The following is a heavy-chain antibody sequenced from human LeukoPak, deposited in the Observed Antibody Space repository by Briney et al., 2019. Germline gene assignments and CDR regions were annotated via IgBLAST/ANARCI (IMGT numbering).Heavy chain of an antibody. D-gene: IGHD6-19*01. V-gene: IGHV3-7*01. CDR1: GFTFTSYW. Sequence: PGGSLRLSCVASGFTFTSYWMSWVRQAPGKGLEWVANIKQDGSEKYYLDSLEGRFTISRDNAKNSVDLQINRLRAEDTAVYYCARRGTIAVPVFWFDPWGQGTLVIVSS. J-gene: IGHJ5*02. CDR2: IKQDGSEK. CDR3: ARRGTIAVPVFWFDP.